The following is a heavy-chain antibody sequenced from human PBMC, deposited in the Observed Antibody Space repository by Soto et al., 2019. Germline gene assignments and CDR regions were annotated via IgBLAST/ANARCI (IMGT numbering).Heavy chain of an antibody. CDR1: GYTFTSYT. D-gene: IGHD3-10*01. CDR3: AGGGGWVGEASFDT. V-gene: IGHV1-3*01. Sequence: QVQLEQSGAEVKKPGASVKVSCQTSGYTFTSYTLHWVRQAPGQGLEWLGWINAGNGREKYSQRFQDRVSLSTDRSTSTAFREIRALRSEATAVYFWAGGGGWVGEASFDTWGQGTLVIVSS. CDR2: INAGNGRE. J-gene: IGHJ4*02.